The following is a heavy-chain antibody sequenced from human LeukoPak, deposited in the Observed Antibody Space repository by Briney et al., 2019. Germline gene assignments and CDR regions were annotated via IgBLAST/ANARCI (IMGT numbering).Heavy chain of an antibody. CDR2: IYNTGST. Sequence: SETLSLTCTVSGGSISSSTYYWGWIRQSPGKGLEWIGSIYNTGSTHFNPSLKSRVTLSVDTSKNPFSLDLRSMRGADPAVYFCAKIRTTGTPGDFWGQGILVIVS. D-gene: IGHD1-1*01. J-gene: IGHJ4*02. CDR3: AKIRTTGTPGDF. V-gene: IGHV4-39*07. CDR1: GGSISSSTYY.